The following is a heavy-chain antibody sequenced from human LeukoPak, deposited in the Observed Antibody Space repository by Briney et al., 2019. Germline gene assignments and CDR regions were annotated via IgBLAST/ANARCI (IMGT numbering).Heavy chain of an antibody. Sequence: PGGSLRLSCAASGFTFSPYWMHWVRRVPGRGLVWVSRINSDGSATYADSVKGRFTISRDNAENTLYLQMNSLRVEDTGVYYCAREVCRGNSCYLEDWGLGSLVTVSS. CDR2: INSDGSA. J-gene: IGHJ4*02. CDR3: AREVCRGNSCYLED. CDR1: GFTFSPYW. D-gene: IGHD2-15*01. V-gene: IGHV3-74*01.